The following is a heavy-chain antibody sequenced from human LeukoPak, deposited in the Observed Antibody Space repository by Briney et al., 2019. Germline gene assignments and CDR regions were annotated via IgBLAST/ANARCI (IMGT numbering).Heavy chain of an antibody. CDR2: IWYDGTNK. V-gene: IGHV3-33*01. CDR3: ARGANDVAVAGPDGFDI. J-gene: IGHJ3*02. Sequence: PGGSLRLSCTTSGFTFNNYGMHWVRQAPGKGLEWVGVIWYDGTNKYYVDPVKGRFTISRDDSKNTLFLQMSGLRAEDTAVYYCARGANDVAVAGPDGFDIWGQGTMVTVS. CDR1: GFTFNNYG. D-gene: IGHD6-19*01.